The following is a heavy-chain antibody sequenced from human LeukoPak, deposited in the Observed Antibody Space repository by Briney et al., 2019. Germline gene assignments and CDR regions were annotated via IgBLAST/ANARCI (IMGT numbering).Heavy chain of an antibody. D-gene: IGHD6-19*01. V-gene: IGHV4-38-2*02. J-gene: IGHJ4*02. CDR2: IYHSGST. Sequence: SETLSLTCTVSGYSISSGYYWGWIRQPPGKGLEWIGSIYHSGSTYYNPSLKSRVTISVDTSKNHFSLKLTSVTAADTAVYYCARIETYSSGWYDAFFDYWGQGTLVTVSS. CDR1: GYSISSGYY. CDR3: ARIETYSSGWYDAFFDY.